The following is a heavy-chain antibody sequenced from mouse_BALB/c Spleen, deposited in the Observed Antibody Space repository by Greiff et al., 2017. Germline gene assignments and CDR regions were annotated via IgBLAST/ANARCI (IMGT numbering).Heavy chain of an antibody. J-gene: IGHJ4*01. CDR3: ARDPYRYGAMDY. V-gene: IGHV5-6-3*01. CDR2: INSNGGST. CDR1: GFTFSSYG. Sequence: EVKLVESGGGLVQPGGPLKLSCAASGFTFSSYGMSWVRQTPDKRLELVATINSNGGSTYYPDSVKGRFTISRDNAKNTLYLQMSSLKSEDTAMYYCARDPYRYGAMDYWGQGTSVTVSS. D-gene: IGHD2-14*01.